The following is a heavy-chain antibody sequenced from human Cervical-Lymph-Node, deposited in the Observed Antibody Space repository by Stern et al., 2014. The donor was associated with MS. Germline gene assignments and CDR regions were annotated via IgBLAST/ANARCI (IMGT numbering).Heavy chain of an antibody. V-gene: IGHV4-31*03. D-gene: IGHD3-9*01. J-gene: IGHJ2*01. CDR3: ARDTILTDIPGYFDL. CDR1: GGSISSGGYY. Sequence: QVQLQESGPGLVKPSQTLSLTCTVSGGSISSGGYYWSWIRQHPGKGLEWIGYIYYSGSTYYNPSLKSRVTISVDTSKNQFSLKLSSVTAADTAVYYCARDTILTDIPGYFDLWGRGTLVTVSS. CDR2: IYYSGST.